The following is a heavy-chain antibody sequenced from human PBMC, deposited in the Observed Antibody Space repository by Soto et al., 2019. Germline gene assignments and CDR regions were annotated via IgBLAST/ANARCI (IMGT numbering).Heavy chain of an antibody. CDR2: IYDSGST. CDR1: GASISSSHW. J-gene: IGHJ5*02. V-gene: IGHV4-4*02. D-gene: IGHD3-10*01. CDR3: ARRVNMVRGFDP. Sequence: QVQLQESGPGLVEPSGTLSLTCAVSGASISSSHWWNWVRQPPGKGLEWIGEIYDSGSTNYNPSLKSRVTISIDKSKNQFSLKLSSVTAADTAIHYCARRVNMVRGFDPWGQGTVVTVS.